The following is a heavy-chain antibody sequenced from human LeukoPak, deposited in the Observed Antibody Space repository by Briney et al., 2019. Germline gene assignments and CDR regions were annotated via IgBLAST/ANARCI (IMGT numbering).Heavy chain of an antibody. CDR1: GGSFSGYY. CDR2: INHSGST. CDR3: ARHPVWWFDP. V-gene: IGHV4-34*01. D-gene: IGHD2-21*01. Sequence: SETLSLTCAVYGGSFSGYYWSWIRQPPGKGLEWIGEINHSGSTNYNPSLKSRVTISVDTSKNRFSLKLSSVTAADTAVYYCARHPVWWFDPWGQGTLVTVSS. J-gene: IGHJ5*02.